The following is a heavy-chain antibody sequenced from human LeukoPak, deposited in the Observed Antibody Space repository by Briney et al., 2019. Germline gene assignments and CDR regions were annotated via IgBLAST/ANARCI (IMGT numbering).Heavy chain of an antibody. CDR3: ARVGYSYGYAFDY. V-gene: IGHV1-2*02. Sequence: VASVKVSCKASGYTFTGYYMHWVRQAPGQGLEWMGWINPNSGGTNYAQKFQGRVTMTRDTSISTAYMELSRLRSDDTAVYYCARVGYSYGYAFDYWGQGTLVTVSS. CDR2: INPNSGGT. CDR1: GYTFTGYY. J-gene: IGHJ4*02. D-gene: IGHD5-18*01.